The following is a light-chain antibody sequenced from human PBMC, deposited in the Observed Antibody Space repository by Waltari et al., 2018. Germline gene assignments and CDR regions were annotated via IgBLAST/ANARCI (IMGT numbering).Light chain of an antibody. CDR2: IEHSGSN. CDR1: SGHSTYI. J-gene: IGLJ3*02. Sequence: QPVLTQSSSASASLGSSVKLTCTLSSGHSTYIIAWHQQQPGTAPRFLMKIEHSGSNLKVTGVFDRLSGSSSGAARYLTISNVQSEDEADYYCETWDSDSSVFGGGTKLTVL. V-gene: IGLV4-60*03. CDR3: ETWDSDSSV.